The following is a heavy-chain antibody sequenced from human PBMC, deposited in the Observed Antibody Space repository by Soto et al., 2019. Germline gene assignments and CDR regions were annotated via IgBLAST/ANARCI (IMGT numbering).Heavy chain of an antibody. CDR3: VKGPRYYYDSSGYLNNWFDP. CDR1: GFTFSSYA. Sequence: LRLSCSASGFTFSSYAMHWVRQAPGKGLEYVSAISSNGGSTYYADSVKGRFTISRDNSKNTLYLQMSSLRAEDTAVYYCVKGPRYYYDSSGYLNNWFDPWGQGTLVTVSS. J-gene: IGHJ5*02. D-gene: IGHD3-22*01. CDR2: ISSNGGST. V-gene: IGHV3-64D*08.